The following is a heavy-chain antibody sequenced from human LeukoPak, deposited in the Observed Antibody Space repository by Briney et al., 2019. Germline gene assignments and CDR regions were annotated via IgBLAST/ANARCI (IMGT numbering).Heavy chain of an antibody. CDR1: GGSISSGDYY. CDR3: ARHSGFSGSYYGNYYYYYYMDV. J-gene: IGHJ6*03. Sequence: SETLSLTCTVSGGSISSGDYYWSWIRQPRGKGLEWIGYIYYSGSTYYNPSLKSRVTISVDTSTNQFSLKLSSVTAADTAVYYCARHSGFSGSYYGNYYYYYYMDVWGKGTTVTVSS. V-gene: IGHV4-30-4*08. CDR2: IYYSGST. D-gene: IGHD1-26*01.